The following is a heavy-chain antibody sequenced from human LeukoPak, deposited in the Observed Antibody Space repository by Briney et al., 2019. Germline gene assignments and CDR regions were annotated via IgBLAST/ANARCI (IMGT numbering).Heavy chain of an antibody. J-gene: IGHJ5*02. D-gene: IGHD2-21*02. V-gene: IGHV3-21*01. CDR3: ERMSVAYCGGNCYSGFDP. Sequence: GGSLRLSCAASGLTFSSYSMNWVRQAPGKGLEWVSSISSSSSYIYYADSLKGRFTISRDNPKNSLYLQMKSLRDEDMGVYYCERMSVAYCGGNCYSGFDPWGQGTLVTVSS. CDR2: ISSSSSYI. CDR1: GLTFSSYS.